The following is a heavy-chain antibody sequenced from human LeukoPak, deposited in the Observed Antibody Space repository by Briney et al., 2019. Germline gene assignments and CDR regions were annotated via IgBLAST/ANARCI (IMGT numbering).Heavy chain of an antibody. V-gene: IGHV4-59*03. D-gene: IGHD2-21*01. Sequence: PSETVTHLCSVSNGSISSDFWNWIRQPPGKGLEWIGYVHHSGVTNYNPSFNSRVTMSVDTSKNQFSLKMGSVTDADTAVYYCVKGVVVIAKNLEWFGPWGQGTVVIVSS. J-gene: IGHJ5*02. CDR2: VHHSGVT. CDR3: VKGVVVIAKNLEWFGP. CDR1: NGSISSDF.